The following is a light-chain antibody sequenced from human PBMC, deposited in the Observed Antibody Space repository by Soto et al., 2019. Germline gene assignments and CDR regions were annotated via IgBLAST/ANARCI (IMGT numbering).Light chain of an antibody. V-gene: IGKV1-17*01. Sequence: DLQMTQSPSSLSASVGDRVTSTCRASQAIRNDVGWYQQNPGKDPKRLIYVASRLESGVPSRFSGSGFGTEFTLTISGLQPEDFATYYCLQHNNYHWTVGQGTRVEIK. J-gene: IGKJ1*01. CDR3: LQHNNYHWT. CDR2: VAS. CDR1: QAIRND.